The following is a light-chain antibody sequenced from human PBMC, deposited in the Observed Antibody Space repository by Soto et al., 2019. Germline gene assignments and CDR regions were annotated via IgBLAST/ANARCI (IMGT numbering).Light chain of an antibody. CDR2: DAS. V-gene: IGKV3-11*01. J-gene: IGKJ4*01. Sequence: EIVLTQSPATLSLSPGERATLSCRASQSVSPYLAWYQQKPGQAPRLLIYDASNRATGIPARFSGRGSGTDFTRIISSLEPEDCAVYYCQQRTIWPLVTVGGGTKVEIK. CDR3: QQRTIWPLVT. CDR1: QSVSPY.